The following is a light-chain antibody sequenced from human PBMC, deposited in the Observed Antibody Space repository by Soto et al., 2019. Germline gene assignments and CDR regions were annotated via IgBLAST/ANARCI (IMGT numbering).Light chain of an antibody. CDR1: QSISSY. Sequence: DIQMTQSPSSLSASVGDRVTITCRASQSISSYLNWYQQKPGKAPKLLIYAASSLQSGVPSRFSGSGSGTDFTLTISSLHPEDCATYYCQQSYSTPYTFGQGTKLEIK. J-gene: IGKJ2*01. V-gene: IGKV1-39*01. CDR2: AAS. CDR3: QQSYSTPYT.